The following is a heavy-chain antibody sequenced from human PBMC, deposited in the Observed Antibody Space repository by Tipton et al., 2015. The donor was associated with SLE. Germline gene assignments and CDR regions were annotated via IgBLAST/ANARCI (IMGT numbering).Heavy chain of an antibody. J-gene: IGHJ3*02. V-gene: IGHV4-34*01. CDR2: INHSGST. CDR3: ARPLVGSYAFDI. CDR1: GGPFSDYY. Sequence: TLSLTCAVYGGPFSDYYWSWIRQPPGKGLEWIGEINHSGSTNYNPSLKSRVTISVDTSKNQFSLKLSSVTAADTAVYYCARPLVGSYAFDIWGRGTMVTVSS. D-gene: IGHD1-26*01.